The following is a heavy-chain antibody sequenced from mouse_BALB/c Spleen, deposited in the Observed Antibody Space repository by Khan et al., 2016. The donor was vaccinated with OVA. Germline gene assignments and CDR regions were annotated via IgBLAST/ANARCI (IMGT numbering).Heavy chain of an antibody. CDR3: ARGYDFSAY. D-gene: IGHD2-14*01. V-gene: IGHV1-26*01. CDR1: GYSFTLYY. Sequence: VQLKQSGPDLVKPGASVKISCKASGYSFTLYYMTWVRQSHGKSLEWIGRVNPNTGGTDYNQDFKGKAILTVDKSSNTAYMEFRSLTSEDSAVYYCARGYDFSAYWGQGTLVTVSA. CDR2: VNPNTGGT. J-gene: IGHJ3*01.